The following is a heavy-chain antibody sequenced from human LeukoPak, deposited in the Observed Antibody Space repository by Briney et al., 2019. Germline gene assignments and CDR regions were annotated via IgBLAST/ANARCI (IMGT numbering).Heavy chain of an antibody. CDR3: VRDLYYDSSGAGYYYYYMDV. D-gene: IGHD3-22*01. J-gene: IGHJ6*03. V-gene: IGHV1-18*01. CDR1: GYTFTSYG. CDR2: ISAYNGNT. Sequence: ASVKVSCKASGYTFTSYGISWVRQAPGQGLEWMGWISAYNGNTNYAQKLQGRVTMTTDTSTSTAYMELRSLRSDDTAVYYCVRDLYYDSSGAGYYYYYMDVWGKGTTVTVSS.